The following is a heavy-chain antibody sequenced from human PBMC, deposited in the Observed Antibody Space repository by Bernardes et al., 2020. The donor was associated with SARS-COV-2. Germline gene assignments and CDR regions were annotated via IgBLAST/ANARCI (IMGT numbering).Heavy chain of an antibody. Sequence: GGSLRLSCAASGFTFSGYWMHWVRQAPGKGLVWVSRISSDGSSTSYADSVKGRFTISRDNAKNTLFLQVNSLRDEDTAVYYCAKGGNGYGDWDSRGQGTLVTVSS. J-gene: IGHJ4*02. CDR3: AKGGNGYGDWDS. V-gene: IGHV3-74*01. CDR1: GFTFSGYW. CDR2: ISSDGSST. D-gene: IGHD4-17*01.